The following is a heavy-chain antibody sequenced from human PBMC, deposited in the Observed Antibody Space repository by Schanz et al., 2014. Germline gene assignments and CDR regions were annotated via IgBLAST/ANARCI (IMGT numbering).Heavy chain of an antibody. CDR1: GVTFSSST. CDR2: IISILDRT. Sequence: QVQLVQSGAELKKPGSSIKVSCKASGVTFSSSTLTWVRQAPGQGLEWMGRIISILDRTNYAQKFQGRVTMTADKSTSTVYMELSSLRSEGTAVYYCTKGRTFGRWGQGALVTVSS. V-gene: IGHV1-69*08. CDR3: TKGRTFGR. D-gene: IGHD3-16*01. J-gene: IGHJ4*02.